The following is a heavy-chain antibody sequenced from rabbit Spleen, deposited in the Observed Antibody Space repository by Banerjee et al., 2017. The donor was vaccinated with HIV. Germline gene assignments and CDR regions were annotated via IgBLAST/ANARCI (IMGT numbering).Heavy chain of an antibody. D-gene: IGHD2-1*01. Sequence: QELLVESGGGLVKPEGSLTLTCKASGVSFSDKDVMCWVRQAPGKGLEWIASIYPDNGVSHYGNWAKGRFTISKTSSTTVTLQMTSLTAADTATYFCATDLYGVGGFNLWGQGTLVTVS. V-gene: IGHV1S45*01. J-gene: IGHJ4*01. CDR3: ATDLYGVGGFNL. CDR2: IYPDNGVS. CDR1: GVSFSDKDV.